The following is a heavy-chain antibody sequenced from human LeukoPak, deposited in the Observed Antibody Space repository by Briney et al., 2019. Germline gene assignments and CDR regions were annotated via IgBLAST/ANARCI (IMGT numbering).Heavy chain of an antibody. V-gene: IGHV3-33*01. Sequence: GGSLRLSCAASGFIFSSYGMHWVRQAPGKGLEWVAVIWYDGSNKYYADSVKGRFTISRDNSKNTLYLQMNSLRAEDTAVYYCARDWYYGSGSHLTFGYWGQGTLVTVSS. CDR1: GFIFSSYG. CDR3: ARDWYYGSGSHLTFGY. J-gene: IGHJ4*02. CDR2: IWYDGSNK. D-gene: IGHD3-10*01.